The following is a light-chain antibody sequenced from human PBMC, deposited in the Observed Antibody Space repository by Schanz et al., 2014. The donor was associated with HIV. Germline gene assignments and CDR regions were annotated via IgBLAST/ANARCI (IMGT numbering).Light chain of an antibody. CDR3: CSYAGSSTLV. Sequence: QSALTQPASVSGSPGQSITISCTGVSSDTDGYYSVSWYQQHPDKAPKLMIYEVSKRPSGVSNRFSGSKSGNTASLTISGLQAEDEADYYCCSYAGSSTLVFGGGTKLTVL. V-gene: IGLV2-23*02. CDR2: EVS. CDR1: SSDTDGYYS. J-gene: IGLJ3*02.